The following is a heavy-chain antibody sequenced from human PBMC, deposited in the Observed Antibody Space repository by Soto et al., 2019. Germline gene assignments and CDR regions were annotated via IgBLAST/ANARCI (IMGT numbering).Heavy chain of an antibody. CDR3: ASLCGGDCYSDAFDI. J-gene: IGHJ3*02. V-gene: IGHV4-30-4*01. CDR1: GGSISSGDYY. CDR2: IYYSGST. D-gene: IGHD2-21*02. Sequence: QVQLQQSGPGLVKPSQPLSLTCTVSGGSISSGDYYWSWIRQPPGKGLEWIGYIYYSGSTYYNPSLKRRVTISVDTSKNQFSLKLSSVPAADTAVYYCASLCGGDCYSDAFDIWGQGTMVTVSS.